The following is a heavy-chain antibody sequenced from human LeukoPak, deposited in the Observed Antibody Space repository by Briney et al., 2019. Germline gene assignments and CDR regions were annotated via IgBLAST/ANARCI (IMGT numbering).Heavy chain of an antibody. Sequence: GGSLRLSCAASGFTFSRYWMSWVRQAPGKGLEWVANIKQDGSEKYYVDSVKGRFTISRDNAKNSLYLQMNSLRAEDTALYYCAKELRIGSGCYDYWGQGTLVTVSS. D-gene: IGHD6-19*01. CDR1: GFTFSRYW. J-gene: IGHJ4*02. CDR2: IKQDGSEK. V-gene: IGHV3-7*03. CDR3: AKELRIGSGCYDY.